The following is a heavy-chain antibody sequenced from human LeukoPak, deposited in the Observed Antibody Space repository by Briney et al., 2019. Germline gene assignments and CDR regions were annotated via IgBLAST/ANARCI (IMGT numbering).Heavy chain of an antibody. CDR3: AREELTSGSYSEALDY. CDR2: IDPNSGGT. J-gene: IGHJ4*02. CDR1: GYTFTGYY. Sequence: ASVKVSCNASGYTFTGYYIHWVRQAPGQGLEWMGWIDPNSGGTHYAQKFQDRVTMTRDTSISTAYMELSRLRSDDTAVYYCAREELTSGSYSEALDYWGQGTLVTVSS. D-gene: IGHD1-26*01. V-gene: IGHV1-2*02.